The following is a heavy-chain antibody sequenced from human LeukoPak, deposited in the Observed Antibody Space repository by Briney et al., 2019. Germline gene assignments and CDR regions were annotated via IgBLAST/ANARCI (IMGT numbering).Heavy chain of an antibody. CDR2: MNPISGNT. CDR3: ARVRSGTYVSWFDP. V-gene: IGHV1-8*01. D-gene: IGHD1-26*01. CDR1: GYTFTSYD. J-gene: IGHJ5*02. Sequence: GASVKVSCRASGYTFTSYDINWVRQASGQGLEWMGWMNPISGNTGYVQRFQGRVTMTRDTSTGTAYMELSSLRFEDTAVYYCARVRSGTYVSWFDPWGQGTLVTVSS.